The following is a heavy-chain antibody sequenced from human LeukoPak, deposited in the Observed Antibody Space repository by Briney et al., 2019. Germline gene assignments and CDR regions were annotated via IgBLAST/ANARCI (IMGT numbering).Heavy chain of an antibody. Sequence: SETLSLTCAVYGGSFRGYYWSWIRQPPGKGLEWIGEINHSGSTNYNPSLKSRVTISVDTSKNQISLKLSSVTAADTAVYYCARDSGGYKKIIDYWGQGTLVTVSS. CDR2: INHSGST. CDR1: GGSFRGYY. D-gene: IGHD5-18*01. J-gene: IGHJ4*02. V-gene: IGHV4-34*01. CDR3: ARDSGGYKKIIDY.